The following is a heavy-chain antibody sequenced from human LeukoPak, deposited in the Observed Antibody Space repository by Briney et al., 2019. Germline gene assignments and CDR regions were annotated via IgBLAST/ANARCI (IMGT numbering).Heavy chain of an antibody. J-gene: IGHJ4*02. D-gene: IGHD2-8*01. CDR2: INPNGAST. CDR3: ARGGLSDIALVSARLSIDC. Sequence: ASVNVSCKASGYTFTNYYIHWVRQAPGQGLEWVGIINPNGASTFYAQKFQERVTMTRDTSTSTGYMELGSLTYEDTAVYYCARGGLSDIALVSARLSIDCWGQGTLVTVSS. V-gene: IGHV1-46*01. CDR1: GYTFTNYY.